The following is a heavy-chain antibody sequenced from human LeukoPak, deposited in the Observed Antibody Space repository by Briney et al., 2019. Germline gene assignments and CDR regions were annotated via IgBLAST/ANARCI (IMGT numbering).Heavy chain of an antibody. CDR1: GDSVSSNSAA. CDR3: ARGVRGYSYDPYYFDY. J-gene: IGHJ4*02. CDR2: TYYRSKWYN. V-gene: IGHV6-1*01. Sequence: SQTLSLTCAISGDSVSSNSAAWNWIRQSPSRGPEWLGRTYYRSKWYNDYAVSVKSRITINPDTSKNQFSLQLSSVTAADTAVYYCARGVRGYSYDPYYFDYWGQGTLVTVSS. D-gene: IGHD5-18*01.